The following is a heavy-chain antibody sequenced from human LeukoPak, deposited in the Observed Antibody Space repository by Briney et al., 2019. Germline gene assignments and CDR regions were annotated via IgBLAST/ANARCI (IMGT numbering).Heavy chain of an antibody. CDR2: INPNSGGT. Sequence: GASVKVSCKASGYTFTSYAMNWVRQAPGQGLEWMGWINPNSGGTNYAQKFQGRVTMTRDTSISTAYMELSRLRSDDTAVYYCARAESSGWYNFDYWGQGTLVTVSS. CDR3: ARAESSGWYNFDY. V-gene: IGHV1-2*02. J-gene: IGHJ4*02. CDR1: GYTFTSYA. D-gene: IGHD6-19*01.